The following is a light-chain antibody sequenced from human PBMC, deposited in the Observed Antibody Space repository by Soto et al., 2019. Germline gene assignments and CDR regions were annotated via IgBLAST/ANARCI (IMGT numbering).Light chain of an antibody. CDR2: DVS. Sequence: QSALTQPASVSGSPGQSITISCTGTSSDVGGYNFVSWYQQHPGKAPKLMIYDVSNRPSGFSDRFSGSKSGNTASLTISGLQAEDEADYYGCSYTSSITHVFGTGTKLTVL. J-gene: IGLJ1*01. CDR3: CSYTSSITHV. CDR1: SSDVGGYNF. V-gene: IGLV2-14*01.